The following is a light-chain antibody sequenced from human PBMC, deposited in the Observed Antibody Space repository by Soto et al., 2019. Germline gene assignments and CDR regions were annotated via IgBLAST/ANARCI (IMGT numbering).Light chain of an antibody. CDR1: QGLGTY. V-gene: IGKV1-27*01. CDR3: QKYNGAPLS. Sequence: DMQMTQSPSSLSASVGDRVTITCRASQGLGTYLAWYQQKPGKAPKLLIYSASTLQSGVPSRFSGSGSGTDFTLTISGLQPEDGATYYCQKYNGAPLSLGGGTKVEI. J-gene: IGKJ4*01. CDR2: SAS.